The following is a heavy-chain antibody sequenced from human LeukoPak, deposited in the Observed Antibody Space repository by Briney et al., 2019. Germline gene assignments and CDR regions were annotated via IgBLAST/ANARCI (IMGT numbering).Heavy chain of an antibody. CDR2: IWYDGSNK. Sequence: PGGSLRLSCAASGFTFSSYGMHWVRQAPGKGLEWVAVIWYDGSNKYYADSVKGRFTISRDNSKNTLYLQMNSLRAEDTAVYYCARGRSWFGELSTWFDPWGQGTLVTVSS. CDR3: ARGRSWFGELSTWFDP. J-gene: IGHJ5*02. V-gene: IGHV3-33*01. D-gene: IGHD3-10*01. CDR1: GFTFSSYG.